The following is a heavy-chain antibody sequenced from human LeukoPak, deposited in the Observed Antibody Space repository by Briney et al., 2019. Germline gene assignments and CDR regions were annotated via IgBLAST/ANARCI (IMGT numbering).Heavy chain of an antibody. Sequence: GGSLRLSCAASGFTFSSYGMHWVRQAPGKGLEWVAFIRYDGSNKYYADSVKGRFTISRDNAKNSLYLQMNSLRAEDTAVYYCARGLVCDYWGQGTLVTVSS. CDR1: GFTFSSYG. CDR2: IRYDGSNK. D-gene: IGHD6-19*01. CDR3: ARGLVCDY. J-gene: IGHJ4*02. V-gene: IGHV3-30*02.